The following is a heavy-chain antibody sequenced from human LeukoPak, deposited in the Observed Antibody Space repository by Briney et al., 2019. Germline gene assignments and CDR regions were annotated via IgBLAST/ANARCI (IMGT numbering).Heavy chain of an antibody. CDR3: ARAPMGSVDY. D-gene: IGHD2-8*01. J-gene: IGHJ4*02. V-gene: IGHV3-48*01. CDR2: ISSSSSTI. CDR1: GFTFSSYS. Sequence: PGGSLRLSCAASGFTFSSYSMNWVRQAPGKGLEWVSYISSSSSTIYYADSVKGRFTISRDNAKYALYLQMNSLRAEDTAVYYCARAPMGSVDYWGQGTLVTVSS.